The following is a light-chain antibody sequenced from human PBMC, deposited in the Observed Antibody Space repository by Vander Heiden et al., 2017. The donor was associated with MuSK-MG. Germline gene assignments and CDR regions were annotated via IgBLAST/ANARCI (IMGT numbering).Light chain of an antibody. Sequence: QSALTQPASVSGSPGQSITISCTRTSSDVGGYNYVSWYQQHPGTAPKLIIYEVSNRPSGVSNRFSGSRSGNTASLTISGLQAEDEADYYCNSYTSSSTWVFGGGTKLTVL. CDR2: EVS. J-gene: IGLJ3*02. V-gene: IGLV2-14*01. CDR1: SSDVGGYNY. CDR3: NSYTSSSTWV.